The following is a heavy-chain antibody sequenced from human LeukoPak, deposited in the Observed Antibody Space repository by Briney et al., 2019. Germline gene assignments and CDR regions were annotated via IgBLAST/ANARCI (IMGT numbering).Heavy chain of an antibody. Sequence: SVKVSCKDSGGTFSSYAISWVRQAPGQGLEWMGGIIPIFGTANYAQKFQGRVTITADESTSTAYMELSSLRSEDTAVYYCARNPDEIQLWLLRYWGQGTLVTVSS. V-gene: IGHV1-69*13. CDR1: GGTFSSYA. CDR3: ARNPDEIQLWLLRY. CDR2: IIPIFGTA. J-gene: IGHJ4*02. D-gene: IGHD5-18*01.